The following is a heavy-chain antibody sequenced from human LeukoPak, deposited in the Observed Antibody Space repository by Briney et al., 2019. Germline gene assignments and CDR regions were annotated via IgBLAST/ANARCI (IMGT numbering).Heavy chain of an antibody. D-gene: IGHD3-3*01. CDR1: GGSISSHY. J-gene: IGHJ6*03. CDR3: ARGAAESYYDFWSGYHYYMDV. V-gene: IGHV4-59*11. CDR2: IYYSGGT. Sequence: PSETLSLTCTVSGGSISSHYWSWIRQPPGKGLEWIGYIYYSGGTNYNPSLKSRVTISVDTSKNQFSLKLSSVTAADTAVYYCARGAAESYYDFWSGYHYYMDVWGKGTTVTVSS.